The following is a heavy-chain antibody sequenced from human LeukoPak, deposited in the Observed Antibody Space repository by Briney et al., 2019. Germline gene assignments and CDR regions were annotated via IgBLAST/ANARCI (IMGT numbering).Heavy chain of an antibody. J-gene: IGHJ4*02. CDR2: IKQDGSEK. V-gene: IGHV3-7*01. CDR1: GFTFSSYR. D-gene: IGHD4-17*01. CDR3: ARELVDDYGDSDY. Sequence: GGSLRLSCAASGFTFSSYRMSWVRQAPGKGLEWVANIKQDGSEKYYVDSVKGRFTISRDNAKNSLYLQMNSLRAEDTAVYYCARELVDDYGDSDYWGQGTLVIVSS.